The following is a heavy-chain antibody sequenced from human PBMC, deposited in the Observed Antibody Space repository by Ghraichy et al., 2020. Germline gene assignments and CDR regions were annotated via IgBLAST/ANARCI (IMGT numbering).Heavy chain of an antibody. D-gene: IGHD2-8*02. J-gene: IGHJ6*02. V-gene: IGHV3-21*01. CDR1: GFTFSSYS. Sequence: GGSLRLSCAASGFTFSSYSMNWVRQAPGKGLEWVSSISSSSSYIYYADSVKGRFTISRDNAKNSLYLQMNSLRAEDTAVYYCARDRVKGGYCTGGVCSTSYYYGMDVWGQGTTVTVSS. CDR3: ARDRVKGGYCTGGVCSTSYYYGMDV. CDR2: ISSSSSYI.